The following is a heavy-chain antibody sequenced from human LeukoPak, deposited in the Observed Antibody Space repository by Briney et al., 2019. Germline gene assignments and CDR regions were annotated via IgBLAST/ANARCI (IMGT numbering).Heavy chain of an antibody. D-gene: IGHD3-10*01. CDR2: IYTSGST. V-gene: IGHV4-61*02. J-gene: IGHJ4*02. CDR1: GGSISSGSYY. Sequence: SSQTLSLTCTVSGGSISSGSYYWSWIRQPAGKGLEWIGRIYTSGSTNYNPSLKSRVTISVDKSKNQFSLKLSSVTAADTAVYYCARSVVRGDLDYWGQGTLVTVSS. CDR3: ARSVVRGDLDY.